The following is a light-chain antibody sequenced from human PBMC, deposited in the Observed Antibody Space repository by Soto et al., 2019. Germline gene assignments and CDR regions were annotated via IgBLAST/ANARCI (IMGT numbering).Light chain of an antibody. Sequence: SYDLTQPPSVSVAPGQTARISCGGNNIGRKSVHWYQQKPGRAPVVVVYDDSDRPSGIPERFSGANSGDTATLTISRVEAGDEADYYCHVWDSSSGHYILGTGIKVTVL. J-gene: IGLJ1*01. V-gene: IGLV3-21*02. CDR2: DDS. CDR1: NIGRKS. CDR3: HVWDSSSGHYI.